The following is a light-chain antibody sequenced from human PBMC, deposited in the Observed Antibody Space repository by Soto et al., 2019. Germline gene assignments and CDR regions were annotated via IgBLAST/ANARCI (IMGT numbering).Light chain of an antibody. Sequence: QSALTQPASVSGSHGQSITISCTGTSSDVGGYNYVSWYQQHPGKAPKLMIYEVSNRPSGVSNRFSGSKSGNTASLTISGLQAEDEADYYCSSYTSSSTLEVFGGGTKVTVL. CDR1: SSDVGGYNY. CDR2: EVS. CDR3: SSYTSSSTLEV. V-gene: IGLV2-14*01. J-gene: IGLJ2*01.